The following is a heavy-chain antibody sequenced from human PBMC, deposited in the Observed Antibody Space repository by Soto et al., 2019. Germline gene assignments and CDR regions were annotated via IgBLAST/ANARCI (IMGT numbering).Heavy chain of an antibody. Sequence: GGSLRLSCAASGFSLNIYSINWVRQAPGKGPEWVTLISYDGDNKKYAVSVEGRFTVSRDTSKNMVYLEMNSLRPDDTAVYYCVRDGGYYGSGSYYNYFDYWGQGTMVTSPQ. D-gene: IGHD3-10*01. CDR3: VRDGGYYGSGSYYNYFDY. CDR1: GFSLNIYS. CDR2: ISYDGDNK. J-gene: IGHJ4*02. V-gene: IGHV3-30-3*01.